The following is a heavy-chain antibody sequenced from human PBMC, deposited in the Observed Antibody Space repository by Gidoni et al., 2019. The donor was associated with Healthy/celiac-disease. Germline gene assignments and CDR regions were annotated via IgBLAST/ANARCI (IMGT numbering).Heavy chain of an antibody. V-gene: IGHV3-30*18. CDR3: AKDQGAAAGND. D-gene: IGHD6-13*01. Sequence: QVQLVESGGGVVQPGRSLRLSCAASGFTFSSYGMHWVRQAPGKGLEWVAVISYDGSNKYYADSVKGRFTISRDNSKNTLYLQMNSLRAEDTAVYYCAKDQGAAAGNDWGQGTLVTVSS. CDR1: GFTFSSYG. J-gene: IGHJ4*02. CDR2: ISYDGSNK.